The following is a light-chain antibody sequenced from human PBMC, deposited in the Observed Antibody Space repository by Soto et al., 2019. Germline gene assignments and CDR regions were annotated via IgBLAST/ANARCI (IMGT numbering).Light chain of an antibody. CDR1: QSVSSY. CDR3: QQRSNWPP. J-gene: IGKJ1*01. CDR2: DAS. V-gene: IGKV3-11*01. Sequence: EIVLTQSPATLSLSPGERATLSCRASQSVSSYLAWYQQKPGQAPRLLIYDASNRATGIPARFSGSGSGTDFTLTISSLEPEDFAVYYCQQRSNWPPFGQGTKVEIK.